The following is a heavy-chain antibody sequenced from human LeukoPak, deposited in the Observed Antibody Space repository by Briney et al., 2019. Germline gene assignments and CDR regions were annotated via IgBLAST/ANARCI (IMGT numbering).Heavy chain of an antibody. J-gene: IGHJ3*02. CDR3: AKDRGGIAI. V-gene: IGHV3-30*18. CDR1: GCTFSSYG. CDR2: ISYDGSNK. Sequence: QPGGSLRLSCAASGCTFSSYGMHWVRQAPGKGLEWVAVISYDGSNKYYADSVKGRFTISRDNSKNTLYLQMNSLRAEDTAVYYCAKDRGGIAIWGQGTMVTVSS. D-gene: IGHD6-13*01.